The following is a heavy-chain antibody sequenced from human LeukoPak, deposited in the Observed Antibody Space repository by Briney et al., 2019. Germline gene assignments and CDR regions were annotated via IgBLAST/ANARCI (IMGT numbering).Heavy chain of an antibody. CDR2: IKQDGSET. J-gene: IGHJ6*03. CDR1: GFTFSSYW. V-gene: IGHV3-7*01. D-gene: IGHD6-19*01. Sequence: GGSLRLSCAASGFTFSSYWMSWVRQAPGKGLEWVANIKQDGSETYYVDSVKGRFTISRDNAKNSLYLQMNSLRAEDTAVYYCAREGSDWNYYYYMDVWGKGTTVTISS. CDR3: AREGSDWNYYYYMDV.